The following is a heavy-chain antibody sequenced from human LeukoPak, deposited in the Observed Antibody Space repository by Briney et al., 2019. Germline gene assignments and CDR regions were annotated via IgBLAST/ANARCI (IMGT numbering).Heavy chain of an antibody. D-gene: IGHD5-12*01. Sequence: PGGSLRLSCAASGFTFSSYGMHWVRQAPGKGLEWVAFIRYDGSNTYYADSVKGRFTISRDNSKNTLYLQMNSLEAEDTAAYYCAKASSDYPYFDYWGQGTLVTVSS. CDR3: AKASSDYPYFDY. CDR2: IRYDGSNT. V-gene: IGHV3-30*02. J-gene: IGHJ4*02. CDR1: GFTFSSYG.